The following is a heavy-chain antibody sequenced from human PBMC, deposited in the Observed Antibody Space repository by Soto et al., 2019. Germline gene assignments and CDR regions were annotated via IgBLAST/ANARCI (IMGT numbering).Heavy chain of an antibody. D-gene: IGHD1-1*01. V-gene: IGHV3-30-3*01. CDR1: GFTFDDYS. CDR2: SSYEGSNK. Sequence: QVQLVESGGGVVQPGRSLRLSCAAFGFTFDDYSMHWVRQAPGKGLEGVALSSYEGSNKYYADSVKGRFTISRDNAKNTLFLEVNSLRTEDPAVYYCAPPNIQSAWNDGFAIWGQGTMVTVSS. J-gene: IGHJ3*02. CDR3: APPNIQSAWNDGFAI.